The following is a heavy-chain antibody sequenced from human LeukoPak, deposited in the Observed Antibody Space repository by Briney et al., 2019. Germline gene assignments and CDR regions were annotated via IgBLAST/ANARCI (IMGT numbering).Heavy chain of an antibody. V-gene: IGHV4-30-4*01. CDR3: ARAIVVVPAAIWYFDL. D-gene: IGHD2-2*01. J-gene: IGHJ2*01. CDR1: GGSISSGDYY. CDR2: IYYSGST. Sequence: SETLSLTCTVSGGSISSGDYYRSWIRQPPGKGLEWIGYIYYSGSTYYNPSLKSRVTISVDTSKNQFSLKLSSVTAADTAVYYCARAIVVVPAAIWYFDLWGRGTLVTVSS.